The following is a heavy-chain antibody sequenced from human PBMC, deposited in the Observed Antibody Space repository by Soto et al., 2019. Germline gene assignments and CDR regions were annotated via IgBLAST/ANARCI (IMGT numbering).Heavy chain of an antibody. CDR1: GYTFTSYD. CDR3: ARDEIVVVITRPRSVYGMDV. Sequence: GASVKVSCKASGYTFTSYDINWVRQATGQGLEWMGWMNPNSGNTGYAQKFQGRVTMTRNTSISTAYMELSSLRSEDTAVYYCARDEIVVVITRPRSVYGMDVWGQGTTVTVSS. J-gene: IGHJ6*02. D-gene: IGHD3-22*01. V-gene: IGHV1-8*01. CDR2: MNPNSGNT.